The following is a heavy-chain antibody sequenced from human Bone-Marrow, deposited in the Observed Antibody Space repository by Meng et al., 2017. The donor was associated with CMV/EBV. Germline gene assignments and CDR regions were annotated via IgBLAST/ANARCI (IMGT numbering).Heavy chain of an antibody. CDR1: GGSFSGYY. Sequence: SETLSLTCAVYGGSFSGYYWSWIRQPPGKGLEWIGEINHSGSTNYNPSLKSRVTISVDTSKNQFSLKLSSVTAADTAVYYCARSGRWGAVITPRVSGWVDPWGQGTLVTVPS. CDR2: INHSGST. V-gene: IGHV4-34*01. CDR3: ARSGRWGAVITPRVSGWVDP. D-gene: IGHD3-10*01. J-gene: IGHJ5*02.